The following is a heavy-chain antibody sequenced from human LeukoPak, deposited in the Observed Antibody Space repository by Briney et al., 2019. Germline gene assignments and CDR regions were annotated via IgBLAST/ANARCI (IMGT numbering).Heavy chain of an antibody. D-gene: IGHD1-26*01. J-gene: IGHJ4*02. V-gene: IGHV3-48*03. CDR2: ISSSGTSM. CDR3: ARVLGIVGG. CDR1: GFTLSSYE. Sequence: PGGSLRLSCAASGFTLSSYEMNWVRQAPGKGLEWVSYISSSGTSMYYADSVKGRFTNSRNNAKNSLYLQMNSLRADDTAVYYCARVLGIVGGWGQGTLVTVSS.